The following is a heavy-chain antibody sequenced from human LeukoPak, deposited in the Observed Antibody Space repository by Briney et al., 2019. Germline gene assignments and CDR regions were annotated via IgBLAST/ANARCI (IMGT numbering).Heavy chain of an antibody. CDR3: ARVDSTSSHDY. V-gene: IGHV1-46*01. CDR1: GYTFTNYY. CDR2: INPRSGST. J-gene: IGHJ4*02. Sequence: VASVTVSFKASGYTFTNYYMHWVRQAPGQGLEWVGIINPRSGSTSYAQKFQGRVTMTRDTSTSTVYMELSSLRSEDTAVYYCARVDSTSSHDYWGQGTPVTVSS. D-gene: IGHD6-6*01.